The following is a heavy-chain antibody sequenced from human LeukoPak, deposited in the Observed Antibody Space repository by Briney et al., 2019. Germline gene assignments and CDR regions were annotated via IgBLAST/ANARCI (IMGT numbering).Heavy chain of an antibody. CDR2: IYYSGST. J-gene: IGHJ4*02. D-gene: IGHD6-13*01. CDR1: GGSISSYY. Sequence: SETLSLTCTVSGGSISSYYWNWIRQPPGKGLEWIGSIYYSGSTYYNPSLKSRVTISVDTSKNQFSLKLSSVTAADTAVYYCARDSSSWYHFDYWGQGTLVTVSS. CDR3: ARDSSSWYHFDY. V-gene: IGHV4-59*12.